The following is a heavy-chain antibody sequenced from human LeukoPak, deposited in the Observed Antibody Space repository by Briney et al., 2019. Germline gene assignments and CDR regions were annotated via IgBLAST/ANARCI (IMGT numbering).Heavy chain of an antibody. J-gene: IGHJ4*02. V-gene: IGHV4-61*05. D-gene: IGHD1-26*01. Sequence: PSETLSLTCTVSGGSISGSISSYYWNWIRQPPGKGLEWIGYIYYSGSTNYNPSLKSRVTISVDKSKNQFSLKVSSVTAADTAVYYCASRRSGSYWAHFDHWGQGILVTVSS. CDR2: IYYSGST. CDR1: GGSISGSISSYY. CDR3: ASRRSGSYWAHFDH.